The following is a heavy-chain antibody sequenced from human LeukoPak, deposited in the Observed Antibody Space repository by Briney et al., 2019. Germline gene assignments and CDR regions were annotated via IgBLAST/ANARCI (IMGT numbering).Heavy chain of an antibody. V-gene: IGHV3-30*18. Sequence: GGCLRLSCAASGFTFSSYGMHWVRQAPAKGLEWVAVISYDGSNKYYADSVQGRFTISRDNSKNTLYLQMNSLRAEDTAVYYCANHGAAGTSDYWGQGTLVTVSS. J-gene: IGHJ4*02. CDR1: GFTFSSYG. CDR3: ANHGAAGTSDY. CDR2: ISYDGSNK. D-gene: IGHD6-13*01.